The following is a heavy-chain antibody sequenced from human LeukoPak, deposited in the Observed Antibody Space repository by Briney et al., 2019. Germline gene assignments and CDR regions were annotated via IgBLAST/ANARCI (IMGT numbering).Heavy chain of an antibody. CDR1: GGSFSGYY. Sequence: SGTLSLTCAVYGGSFSGYYWSWIRQPPGKGREWIGEINHSGSTNYNPSLKSRVTISVDTSKNQFSLRLSSVTRAETAVYYGARARRNFSSVYYRGPLYCCSYMDAWGKGTTVTVSS. V-gene: IGHV4-34*01. J-gene: IGHJ6*03. D-gene: IGHD3-3*01. CDR3: ARARRNFSSVYYRGPLYCCSYMDA. CDR2: INHSGST.